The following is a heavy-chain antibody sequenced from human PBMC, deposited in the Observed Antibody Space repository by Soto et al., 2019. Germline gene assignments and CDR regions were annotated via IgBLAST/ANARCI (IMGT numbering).Heavy chain of an antibody. V-gene: IGHV4-39*01. Sequence: SETLSLTCTSSVGSITSSSHFWGWVRQPPGKGLEWIGTIYFTGNTYYTPSLKSRLTMSIDTSKNEFSLRLNSVTAADTAVYYCAGQTFTIAAASYGRSNWFDPWGPGTLVTVSS. J-gene: IGHJ5*02. CDR1: VGSITSSSHF. D-gene: IGHD6-25*01. CDR3: AGQTFTIAAASYGRSNWFDP. CDR2: IYFTGNT.